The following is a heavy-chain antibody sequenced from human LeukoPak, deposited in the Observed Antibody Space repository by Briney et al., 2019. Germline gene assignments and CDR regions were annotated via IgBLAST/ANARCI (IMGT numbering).Heavy chain of an antibody. CDR2: IAQYGSEK. V-gene: IGHV3-7*01. D-gene: IGHD6-19*01. CDR3: ARDKYSSGWVDY. J-gene: IGHJ4*02. CDR1: GFTFSSYW. Sequence: GGSLRLSCAASGFTFSSYWMSWVRQAPGKGLEWVANIAQYGSEKYYVDSVKGRFTISRDNAKISLYLQMNSLRAEDTAVYYCARDKYSSGWVDYWGQGTLVTVSS.